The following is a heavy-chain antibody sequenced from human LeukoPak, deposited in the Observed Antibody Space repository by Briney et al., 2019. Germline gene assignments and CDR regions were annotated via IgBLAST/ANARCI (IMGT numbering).Heavy chain of an antibody. J-gene: IGHJ4*02. V-gene: IGHV3-23*01. D-gene: IGHD3-22*01. CDR2: ISGSGGST. CDR1: GFTFSSYA. CDR3: AKRHYYDSSGYRD. Sequence: GGSLRLSCAASGFTFSSYAMSWVRQAPAKGLEWVSAISGSGGSTYYADSVKGRFTISRDNSKNTLYLQMNSLRAEDTAVYYCAKRHYYDSSGYRDWGQGTLVTVSS.